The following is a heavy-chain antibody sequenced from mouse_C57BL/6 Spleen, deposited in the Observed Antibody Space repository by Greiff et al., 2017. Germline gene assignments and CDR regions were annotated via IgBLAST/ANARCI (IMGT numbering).Heavy chain of an antibody. D-gene: IGHD1-1*01. CDR3: AREGYGSSRAWFAY. CDR2: ISYDGSN. Sequence: VQLKESGPGLVKPSQSLSLTCSVTGYSITSGYYWNWIRQFPGNKLEWMGYISYDGSNNSNPSLKNRISIPRDTSKNQFFLKLNSVTTEDTATYYCAREGYGSSRAWFAYWGQGTLVTVSA. V-gene: IGHV3-6*01. J-gene: IGHJ3*01. CDR1: GYSITSGYY.